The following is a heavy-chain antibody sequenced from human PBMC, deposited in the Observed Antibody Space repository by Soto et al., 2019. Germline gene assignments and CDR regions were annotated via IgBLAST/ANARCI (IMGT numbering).Heavy chain of an antibody. CDR2: IYYSGST. D-gene: IGHD3-9*01. V-gene: IGHV4-39*01. CDR3: ARHRGYYDILTGYYTELNFDY. Sequence: SETLSLTCTVSGGSISSSSYYWGWIRQPPGKGLEWIGSIYYSGSTYYNPSLKSRVTVSVDTSKNQFSLKLSSVTAADTAVYYCARHRGYYDILTGYYTELNFDYWGQGTLVTVSS. J-gene: IGHJ4*02. CDR1: GGSISSSSYY.